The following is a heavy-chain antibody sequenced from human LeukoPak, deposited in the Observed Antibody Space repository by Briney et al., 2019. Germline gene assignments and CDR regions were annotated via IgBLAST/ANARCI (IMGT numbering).Heavy chain of an antibody. CDR3: AKGTYYDFWSGYTNWFDP. J-gene: IGHJ5*02. CDR2: ISGSGGST. D-gene: IGHD3-3*01. V-gene: IGHV3-23*01. Sequence: GGSLRLSCAASGFTFSSCAMSWVRQAPGKGLEWVSAISGSGGSTYYADSVKGRFTISRDNSKNTLYLQMNSLRAEDTAVYYCAKGTYYDFWSGYTNWFDPWGQGTLVTVSS. CDR1: GFTFSSCA.